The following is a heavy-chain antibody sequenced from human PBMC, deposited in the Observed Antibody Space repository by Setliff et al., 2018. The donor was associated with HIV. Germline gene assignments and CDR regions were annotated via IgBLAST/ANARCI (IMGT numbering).Heavy chain of an antibody. V-gene: IGHV4-39*01. CDR1: GGSISSSSDY. J-gene: IGHJ4*02. CDR2: IYYSGSI. Sequence: SETLSLTCSVSGGSISSSSDYWGWIRRPPGKGLEWIGSIYYSGSIYYNPSLKSRVTISVDTPNNHFSLRLSSVTAADTALYYCARQNSGWGVGLYYFDYWGRGTLVTVSS. D-gene: IGHD6-19*01. CDR3: ARQNSGWGVGLYYFDY.